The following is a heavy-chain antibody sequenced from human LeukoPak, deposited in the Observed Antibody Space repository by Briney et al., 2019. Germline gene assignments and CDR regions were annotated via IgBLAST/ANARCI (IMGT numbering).Heavy chain of an antibody. D-gene: IGHD6-19*01. CDR2: ISSSSTYI. V-gene: IGHV3-21*04. Sequence: PGGSLRLSCAASGLTFNNSGMLWVRQAPGKGLEWVSSISSSSTYIYYADSVKGRFTISRDNAKKSLYLQMNSPRAEDTAVYYCAKDLIAVAGTWIDVYYYGMDVWGQGTTVTVSS. CDR3: AKDLIAVAGTWIDVYYYGMDV. J-gene: IGHJ6*02. CDR1: GLTFNNSG.